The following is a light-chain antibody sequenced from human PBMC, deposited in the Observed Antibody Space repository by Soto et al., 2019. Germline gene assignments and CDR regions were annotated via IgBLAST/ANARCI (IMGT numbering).Light chain of an antibody. J-gene: IGKJ2*01. V-gene: IGKV1-6*01. Sequence: ALQMTQSPSSLSASVGDRVTITCRASQGIRNDLGWYQQKPGKAPKFLIYGASILQSGVTSRFRGSGSGTDLTLTINSLQPEEFATYYRLQDYDYPYTVGQGTELEIK. CDR1: QGIRND. CDR3: LQDYDYPYT. CDR2: GAS.